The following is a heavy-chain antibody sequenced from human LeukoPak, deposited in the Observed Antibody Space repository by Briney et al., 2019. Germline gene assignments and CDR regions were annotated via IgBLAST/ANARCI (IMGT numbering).Heavy chain of an antibody. V-gene: IGHV1-8*03. CDR1: GYTFTSYD. D-gene: IGHD3-16*01. CDR3: ARDNDSRDPPHFDY. Sequence: GASVKAYFKAYGYTFTSYDINWVRQATGQGLEWMGWMNTNSGNTGYAQKFQGRVTITRTTSISTAYMELSSLRSEDTAVYYCARDNDSRDPPHFDYWGQGTLVTASS. J-gene: IGHJ4*02. CDR2: MNTNSGNT.